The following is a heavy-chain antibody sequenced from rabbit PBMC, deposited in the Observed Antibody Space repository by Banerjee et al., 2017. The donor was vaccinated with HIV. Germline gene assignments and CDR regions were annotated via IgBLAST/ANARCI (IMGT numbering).Heavy chain of an antibody. J-gene: IGHJ4*01. CDR1: GFSFSNSYY. D-gene: IGHD8-1*01. CDR3: ARDVAGSSYGFNL. CDR2: IYTGDGNT. V-gene: IGHV1S40*01. Sequence: QQLEESGGGLVKPGASLTLTCTASGFSFSNSYYMCWVRQAPGKGLEWIGCIYTGDGNTYYASWAKGRFTISRASSTTVTLQMTSLTAADTATYFCARDVAGSSYGFNLWGPGTLVTVS.